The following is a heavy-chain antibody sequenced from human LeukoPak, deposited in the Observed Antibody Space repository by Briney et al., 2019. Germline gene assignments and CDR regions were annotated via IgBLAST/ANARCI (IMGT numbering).Heavy chain of an antibody. Sequence: SETLSLTCTVSGGSISSSSYYWGWIRQPPGKGLEWIGSIYYSGSTYYNPSLKSRVTISVDTSKNQFSLKLSSVTAADTAVYYCAREGHMVRGVMNYWGQGTLVTVSS. D-gene: IGHD3-10*01. CDR2: IYYSGST. CDR1: GGSISSSSYY. CDR3: AREGHMVRGVMNY. J-gene: IGHJ4*02. V-gene: IGHV4-39*07.